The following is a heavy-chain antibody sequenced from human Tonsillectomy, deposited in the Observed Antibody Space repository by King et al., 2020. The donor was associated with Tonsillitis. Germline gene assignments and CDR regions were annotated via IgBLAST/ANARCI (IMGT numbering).Heavy chain of an antibody. CDR2: VYHSGLT. D-gene: IGHD5-24*01. J-gene: IGHJ3*01. CDR3: ARDRDGYNNGGGAFDV. CDR1: GGSINSRDW. Sequence: QLQESGPGLVKPSGTLSLTCAVSGGSINSRDWWSWVRQPPGKGLEWLGEVYHSGLTHYNPSLKSRVTISLDNSKNHFSLNLSSVTAADTAVYYCARDRDGYNNGGGAFDVWGQGTMVSVSS. V-gene: IGHV4-4*02.